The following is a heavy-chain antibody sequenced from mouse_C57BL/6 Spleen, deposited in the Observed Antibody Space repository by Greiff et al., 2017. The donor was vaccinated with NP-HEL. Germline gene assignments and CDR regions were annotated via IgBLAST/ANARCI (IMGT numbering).Heavy chain of an antibody. CDR1: GYSITSGYD. J-gene: IGHJ1*03. CDR2: ISYSGST. V-gene: IGHV3-1*01. CDR3: ASDSHYGSSEGWYFDV. Sequence: QSGPGMVKPSQSLSLTCTVTGYSITSGYDWHWIRHFPGNKLEWMGYISYSGSTNYNPSLKSRISITHDTSKNQFFLKLNSVTTEDTTTYYCASDSHYGSSEGWYFDVWGTGTTVTVSS. D-gene: IGHD1-1*01.